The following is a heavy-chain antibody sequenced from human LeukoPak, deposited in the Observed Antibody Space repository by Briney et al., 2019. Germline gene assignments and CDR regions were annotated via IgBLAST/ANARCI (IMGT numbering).Heavy chain of an antibody. Sequence: GESLKISCKGSGYRFTTYCISWVRQIPGKGLDWMGRFDPSDSYTNYSPSFQGHVTISADMSFSTAYLQWTSLKASDTAMYYCARQAKAYGSSCDYWGQGTLVTVSS. D-gene: IGHD6-13*01. CDR2: FDPSDSYT. J-gene: IGHJ4*02. CDR3: ARQAKAYGSSCDY. V-gene: IGHV5-10-1*01. CDR1: GYRFTTYC.